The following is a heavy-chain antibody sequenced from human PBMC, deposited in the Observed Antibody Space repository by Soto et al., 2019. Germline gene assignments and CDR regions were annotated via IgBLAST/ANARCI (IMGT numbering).Heavy chain of an antibody. CDR1: GFTFSSYA. D-gene: IGHD6-19*01. V-gene: IGHV3-23*01. CDR2: ISGSGGST. J-gene: IGHJ4*02. CDR3: AKDSGYSSGSSYFDY. Sequence: PGGSLRLSCAASGFTFSSYAMSWVRQAPGKGLEWVSAISGSGGSTYYADSVKGRFTISRDNSKNTLYLQMNSLRGEDTALYYCAKDSGYSSGSSYFDYWGQGILVTVSS.